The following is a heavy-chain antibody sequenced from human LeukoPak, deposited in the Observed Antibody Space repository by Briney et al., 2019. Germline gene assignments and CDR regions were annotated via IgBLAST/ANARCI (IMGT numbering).Heavy chain of an antibody. Sequence: GGSLRLSCAPSGFTLSSYGTHWVRQAPGKGLEWVSFMRDNGGDKYYRDSVKGRFTTSRDNSKNTLYLQMNSLRVEDTAVYYCARGTPIVVVPAARWIFDYWGQGTLVTVSS. J-gene: IGHJ4*02. D-gene: IGHD2-2*01. V-gene: IGHV3-30*02. CDR3: ARGTPIVVVPAARWIFDY. CDR1: GFTLSSYG. CDR2: MRDNGGDK.